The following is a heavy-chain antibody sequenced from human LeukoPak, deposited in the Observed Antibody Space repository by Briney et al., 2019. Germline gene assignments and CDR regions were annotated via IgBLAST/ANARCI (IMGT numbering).Heavy chain of an antibody. J-gene: IGHJ1*01. CDR3: SEHILVH. D-gene: IGHD2-21*01. CDR2: ISGSGVNT. Sequence: PGRSLRLSCAASGFTFTSYAMSWVRQAPGKGLEWVSGISGSGVNTYYVDSVKGRFTISRDNSRNTLYLQMNSLRAEDTAIYYCSEHILVHWGQGTLVTVSS. V-gene: IGHV3-23*01. CDR1: GFTFTSYA.